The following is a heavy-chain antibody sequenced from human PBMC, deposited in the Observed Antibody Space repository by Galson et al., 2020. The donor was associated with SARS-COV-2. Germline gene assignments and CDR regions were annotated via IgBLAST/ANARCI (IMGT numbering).Heavy chain of an antibody. V-gene: IGHV4-39*01. CDR3: ARHVRWGIVVVITTFDY. Sequence: ETSETLSLTCTVSGGSISSSSYYWGWIRQPPGKGLERIGSIYYSGSTYYNPSLKSRVTISVDTSKNQFSLKLSSVTAADTAVYYCARHVRWGIVVVITTFDYWGQGTLVTVSS. CDR2: IYYSGST. CDR1: GGSISSSSYY. D-gene: IGHD3-22*01. J-gene: IGHJ4*02.